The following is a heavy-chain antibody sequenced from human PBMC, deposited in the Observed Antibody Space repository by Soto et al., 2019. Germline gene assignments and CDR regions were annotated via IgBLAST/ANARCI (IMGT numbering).Heavy chain of an antibody. Sequence: QVQLQQWGAGLLKPSETLSLTCAVYSGSFSGYYCGWIRQPPGKGLEWIGEINHSGNTNYNPSLKSRVAISVVTSMNQFSLKLSSLTAADTAVYYCACQFLDIVATILDSSAVRFDYWGQGNLLTVSS. CDR2: INHSGNT. V-gene: IGHV4-34*01. D-gene: IGHD5-12*01. J-gene: IGHJ4*02. CDR3: ACQFLDIVATILDSSAVRFDY. CDR1: SGSFSGYY.